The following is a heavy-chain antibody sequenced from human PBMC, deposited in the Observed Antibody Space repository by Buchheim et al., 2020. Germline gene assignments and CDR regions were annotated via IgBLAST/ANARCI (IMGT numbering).Heavy chain of an antibody. Sequence: QVQLVESGGGVVQPGRSLRLSCAASGFTFSRYGMHWVRQAPGKGLEWLAVIWYDGSNKYYADSVKGRFTIPRDNSKNTLYLQMNSLRAEDTALYYCARDHGCSSTSCYSAGEFDYWGQGTL. V-gene: IGHV3-33*01. CDR1: GFTFSRYG. J-gene: IGHJ4*02. CDR3: ARDHGCSSTSCYSAGEFDY. D-gene: IGHD2-2*01. CDR2: IWYDGSNK.